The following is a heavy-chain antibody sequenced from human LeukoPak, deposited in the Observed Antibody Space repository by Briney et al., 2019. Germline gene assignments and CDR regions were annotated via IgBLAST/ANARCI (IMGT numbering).Heavy chain of an antibody. Sequence: SETLSLTCTVSGYSISSGYYWGWIRQPPGKGLEWIGSIYHSGSTYYNPSLKSRVTISVDTSKNQFSLELRSVTAADTAVYYCARVTGYVIEDYFDYWGQGTLVTVSS. CDR2: IYHSGST. D-gene: IGHD3-22*01. V-gene: IGHV4-38-2*02. CDR1: GYSISSGYY. J-gene: IGHJ4*02. CDR3: ARVTGYVIEDYFDY.